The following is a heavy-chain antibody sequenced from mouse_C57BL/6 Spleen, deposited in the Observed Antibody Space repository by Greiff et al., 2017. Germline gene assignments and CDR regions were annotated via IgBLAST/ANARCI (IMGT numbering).Heavy chain of an antibody. V-gene: IGHV1-82*01. CDR2: IYPGDGDT. J-gene: IGHJ3*01. D-gene: IGHD1-1*02. CDR3: AREGDGRGFAY. CDR1: GYAFSSYW. Sequence: VQLQQSGPELVKPGASVKISCKASGYAFSSYWMNWVKQRPGKGLEWIGRIYPGDGDTNYNGKFKGKATLTADKSSSTAYMQLSSLTSEDSAVYFCAREGDGRGFAYWGQGTLVTVSA.